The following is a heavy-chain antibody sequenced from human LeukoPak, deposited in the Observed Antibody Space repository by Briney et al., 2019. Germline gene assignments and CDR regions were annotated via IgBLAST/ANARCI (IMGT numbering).Heavy chain of an antibody. Sequence: GASVKVSCKASGYTFTGYYMHWVRQAPGQGLEWMGWINPNSGGTNYAQKFQGRVTMTRDTSISTAYMELSRLRSDDTAVYYCASGPRIVVVPAATAGDYYYYMDVWGKGTTVTVSS. CDR1: GYTFTGYY. D-gene: IGHD2-2*01. V-gene: IGHV1-2*02. CDR2: INPNSGGT. CDR3: ASGPRIVVVPAATAGDYYYYMDV. J-gene: IGHJ6*03.